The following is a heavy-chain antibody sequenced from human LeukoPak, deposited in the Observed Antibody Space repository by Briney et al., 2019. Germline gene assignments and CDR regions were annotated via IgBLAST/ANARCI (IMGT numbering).Heavy chain of an antibody. J-gene: IGHJ4*02. V-gene: IGHV4-59*12. CDR3: AKTTGLYYFDY. CDR2: VYYSGST. CDR1: GGSISSYY. Sequence: SETLSLTCTVSGGSISSYYWSWIRQPPGKGLEWIGYVYYSGSTNYNPSLKGRVTISVDTSKNHFSLKLSSVTAADTAVYYCAKTTGLYYFDYWGRGTLVTVSS. D-gene: IGHD3-9*01.